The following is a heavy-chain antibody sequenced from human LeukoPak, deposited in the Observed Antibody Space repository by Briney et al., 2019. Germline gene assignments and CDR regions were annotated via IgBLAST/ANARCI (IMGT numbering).Heavy chain of an antibody. CDR1: GFNFGDYA. D-gene: IGHD4-23*01. J-gene: IGHJ4*02. V-gene: IGHV3-49*03. Sequence: PGGSLRLSCTASGFNFGDYAMSWFRQAPEKGLEWVGFITNKAFGGTAEYAASVKGRFTISRDDSRSITYLQMDKLRTEDTGVYFCSRGEYGGGSNYFDYWGQGTLVTVST. CDR3: SRGEYGGGSNYFDY. CDR2: ITNKAFGGTA.